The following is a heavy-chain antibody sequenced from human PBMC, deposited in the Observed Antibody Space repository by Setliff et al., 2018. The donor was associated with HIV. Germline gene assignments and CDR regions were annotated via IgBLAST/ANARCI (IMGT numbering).Heavy chain of an antibody. J-gene: IGHJ4*02. V-gene: IGHV3-11*04. CDR2: ISSSGTNI. CDR3: AREILSSSAIDY. Sequence: GGSLRLSCAASGFTFSDYYMSWIRQAPGKGLEWVSYISSSGTNIYYVDSVKGRFTISRDNAKNSLYLQMNSLRAEDTAVYYCAREILSSSAIDYWGQGTLVTVSS. D-gene: IGHD6-6*01. CDR1: GFTFSDYY.